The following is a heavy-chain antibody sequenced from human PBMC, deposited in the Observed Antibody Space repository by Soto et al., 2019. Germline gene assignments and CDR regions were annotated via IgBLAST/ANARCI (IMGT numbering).Heavy chain of an antibody. J-gene: IGHJ6*02. CDR1: GFTFSGYW. Sequence: EVQLVESGGGLVQPVGSLRLSCAASGFTFSGYWMSWVRQAPGKGLEWVANIKQDGSEQFYVDSVKGRFTISRDNAKNSLYLQRNSLRAEDTAVYYCAREAVWGQGNKVTVSS. CDR2: IKQDGSEQ. V-gene: IGHV3-7*05. CDR3: AREAV.